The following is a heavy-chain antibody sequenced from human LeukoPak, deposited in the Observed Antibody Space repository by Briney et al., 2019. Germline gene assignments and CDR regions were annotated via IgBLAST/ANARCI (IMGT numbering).Heavy chain of an antibody. Sequence: GGSLRLSCAASGFTLSSYSMNWVRQAPGKGLEWVSYISSSGSTIYYADSVKGRFTISRDNAKNSLYLQMNSLRAEDTAVYYCARGGRESIPLIYFDYWGQGTLVTVSS. CDR1: GFTLSSYS. V-gene: IGHV3-48*04. CDR3: ARGGRESIPLIYFDY. D-gene: IGHD1-26*01. CDR2: ISSSGSTI. J-gene: IGHJ4*02.